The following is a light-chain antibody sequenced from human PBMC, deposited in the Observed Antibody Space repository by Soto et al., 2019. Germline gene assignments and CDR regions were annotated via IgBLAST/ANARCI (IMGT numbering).Light chain of an antibody. CDR3: SAYTSRSTLV. J-gene: IGLJ2*01. Sequence: QSALTQPASLSGSPGQSITISCSGTSRDIGAYNLVSWYQQLPGKAPKLLIYEVRSRPSGISYRFSGSKSGTTASLTISSRLPEDEADYYCSAYTSRSTLVFGGGTKVTV. CDR1: SRDIGAYNL. V-gene: IGLV2-14*01. CDR2: EVR.